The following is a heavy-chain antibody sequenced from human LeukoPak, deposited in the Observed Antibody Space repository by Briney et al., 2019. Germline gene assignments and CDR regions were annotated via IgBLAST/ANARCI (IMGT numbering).Heavy chain of an antibody. D-gene: IGHD3-10*01. V-gene: IGHV3-30*02. CDR2: IRGDNGNT. Sequence: GGSLRLSCVASGITFSPNGFHWVRQAPGKGLEWVAFIRGDNGNTYYEDSVKGRFTISKDKSRNTLHLQMNSLGPEDTGFYYCATVIGSWETLDYWGQGTLVTVSS. J-gene: IGHJ4*02. CDR1: GITFSPNG. CDR3: ATVIGSWETLDY.